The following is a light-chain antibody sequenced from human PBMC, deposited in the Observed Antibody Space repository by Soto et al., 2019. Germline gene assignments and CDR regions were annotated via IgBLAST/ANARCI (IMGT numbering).Light chain of an antibody. Sequence: SLAPPASVSGSPGQSSAISCTGTSSDVGGYPYVSWYQQHPGKAPKLMIFEVSNRPSGVSNRFSGSKSGNTASLTISGLQAEDEPDYYCSSYTSRNTLYVFGTGTKVTVL. CDR1: SSDVGGYPY. CDR3: SSYTSRNTLYV. V-gene: IGLV2-14*01. CDR2: EVS. J-gene: IGLJ1*01.